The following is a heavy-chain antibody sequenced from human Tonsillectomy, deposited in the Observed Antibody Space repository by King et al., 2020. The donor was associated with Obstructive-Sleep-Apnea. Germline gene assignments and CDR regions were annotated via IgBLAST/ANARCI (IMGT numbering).Heavy chain of an antibody. CDR1: GYSFANYW. D-gene: IGHD2/OR15-2a*01. CDR2: IVPSDSYT. CDR3: ARPRFCDYYYGMDV. V-gene: IGHV5-10-1*03. Sequence: QLVQSGAEVKKPGESLRISCKVSGYSFANYWINWVRQMPGEGLEWMGRIVPSDSYTNYSPSFQGHVAISVDKSISTAYLQGSSLKAPDTAMYYCARPRFCDYYYGMDVWGQGTTVTVSS. J-gene: IGHJ6*02.